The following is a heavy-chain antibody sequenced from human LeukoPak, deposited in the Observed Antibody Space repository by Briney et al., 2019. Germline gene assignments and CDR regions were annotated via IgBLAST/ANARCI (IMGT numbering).Heavy chain of an antibody. V-gene: IGHV3-23*01. CDR3: AKDFAPSVTAGHHY. D-gene: IGHD2-21*02. CDR2: VSGSGGSP. J-gene: IGHJ4*02. Sequence: GGSLRPSCAGSGFTFSGHAMSWVRQAPGKGLEWVSAVSGSGGSPYYADSVKGRFIISRDNSKNTLYLQMNRLRADDTAVYYCAKDFAPSVTAGHHYWGQGTLVTVSS. CDR1: GFTFSGHA.